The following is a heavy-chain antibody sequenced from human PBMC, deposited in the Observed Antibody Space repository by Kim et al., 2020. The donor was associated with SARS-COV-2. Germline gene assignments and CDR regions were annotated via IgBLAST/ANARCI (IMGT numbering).Heavy chain of an antibody. CDR3: ARAPPYYYGSGSSWFDP. CDR1: GYTFTGYY. Sequence: ASVKVSCKASGYTFTGYYMHWVRQAPGQGHEWMGWISPNSGGTNYAQKFQGRLTMTRDTSITTAYMELSRLRSDDTAVYYCARAPPYYYGSGSSWFDPWGQGTLVTVSS. J-gene: IGHJ5*02. V-gene: IGHV1-2*02. CDR2: ISPNSGGT. D-gene: IGHD3-10*01.